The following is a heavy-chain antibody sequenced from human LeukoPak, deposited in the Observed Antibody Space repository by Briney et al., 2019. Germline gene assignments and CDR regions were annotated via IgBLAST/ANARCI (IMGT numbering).Heavy chain of an antibody. V-gene: IGHV4-61*02. CDR2: MYTNGST. J-gene: IGHJ6*03. CDR1: GDSIRNGNYY. D-gene: IGHD5-12*01. CDR3: ARSHIVATSFSKDYYYMDV. Sequence: TSETLSLTCTVSGDSIRNGNYYWSWIRQPAGKGLEWIALMYTNGSTKYNPSLKSRVTISVDTSKNQFSLKLSSVTAADTAVYYCARSHIVATSFSKDYYYMDVWGKGTTVTISS.